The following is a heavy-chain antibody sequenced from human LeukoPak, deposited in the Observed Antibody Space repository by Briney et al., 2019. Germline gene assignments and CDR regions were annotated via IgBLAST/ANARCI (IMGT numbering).Heavy chain of an antibody. V-gene: IGHV3-66*01. D-gene: IGHD1-26*01. CDR2: IYASGGT. Sequence: GRSLRLSCAVSGFSVSINYMSWVRQAPGKGLEWVSVIYASGGTFYTDSVKGRFSISRDTSKNTLDLQMNGLRPDDTAVYYCAAKGEGYTGIYVFAQWGQGTLVTVSS. CDR3: AAKGEGYTGIYVFAQ. CDR1: GFSVSINY. J-gene: IGHJ4*02.